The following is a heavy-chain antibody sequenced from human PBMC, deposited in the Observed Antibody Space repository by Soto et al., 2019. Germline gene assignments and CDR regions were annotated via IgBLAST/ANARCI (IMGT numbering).Heavy chain of an antibody. Sequence: ASVKVSCKASGYTFTSYGISWVRQAPGQGLEWMGWISAYNGNTNYAQKLQGRVTMTTDTSTSTAYMELRSLRSDDTAVYYCARLPYDFWSGYPFPQFIFDYWGQGTLVTVSS. V-gene: IGHV1-18*01. CDR1: GYTFTSYG. D-gene: IGHD3-3*01. CDR2: ISAYNGNT. J-gene: IGHJ4*02. CDR3: ARLPYDFWSGYPFPQFIFDY.